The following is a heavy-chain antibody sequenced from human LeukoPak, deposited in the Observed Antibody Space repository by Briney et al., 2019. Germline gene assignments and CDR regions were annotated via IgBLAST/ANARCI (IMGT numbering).Heavy chain of an antibody. J-gene: IGHJ6*03. CDR2: INHSGST. Sequence: PSETLSLTCAVYGGSFSGYYWSWIRQPPGKGLEWIGEINHSGSTNYNPSLKSRVTISVDTSKNQFSLKLSSVTAADTAVYYCARGRVTIHLYYYYYYYYMDVWGKGTTVTVSS. CDR1: GGSFSGYY. D-gene: IGHD3-10*01. V-gene: IGHV4-34*01. CDR3: ARGRVTIHLYYYYYYYYMDV.